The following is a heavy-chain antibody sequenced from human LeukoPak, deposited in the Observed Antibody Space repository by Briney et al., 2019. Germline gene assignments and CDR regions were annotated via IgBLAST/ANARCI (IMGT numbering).Heavy chain of an antibody. CDR3: ARVVDRDSSGYYESDAFDI. V-gene: IGHV1-18*01. Sequence: ASAKVSCKASGYNFTSYGISWVRQAPGQGLEWMGWISAYNGNTNYAQKLQGRVTMTTDTSTSTAYMELRSLRSDDTAVYYCARVVDRDSSGYYESDAFDIWGQGTMVTVSS. CDR2: ISAYNGNT. CDR1: GYNFTSYG. D-gene: IGHD3-22*01. J-gene: IGHJ3*02.